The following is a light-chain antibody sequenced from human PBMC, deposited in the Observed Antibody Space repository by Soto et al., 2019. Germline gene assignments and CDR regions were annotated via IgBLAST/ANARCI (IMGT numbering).Light chain of an antibody. CDR1: PSVLNSSNNKNH. CDR3: QQYYRNPRT. J-gene: IGKJ1*01. CDR2: WAS. V-gene: IGKV4-1*01. Sequence: DIVMTQSPESLAVSLGERATINCKSSPSVLNSSNNKNHLAWFQQKPGQPPKLLIYWASTRETGVPDRFTGSGSGTDFTLTISRLQAEDVAVYYSQQYYRNPRTFGPGTKVEI.